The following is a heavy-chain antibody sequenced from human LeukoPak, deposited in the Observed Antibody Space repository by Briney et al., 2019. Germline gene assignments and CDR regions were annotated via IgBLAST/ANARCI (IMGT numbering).Heavy chain of an antibody. CDR3: ARDREDYKGYSYGSGNDY. CDR2: INPSGGST. V-gene: IGHV1-46*01. CDR1: GYTFTSYY. Sequence: ASVKVSCKASGYTFTSYYMHWVRQAPGQGLEWMGIINPSGGSTSYAQKFQGRVTMTRDTSTSTVYMELSSLRSEDTAVYYCARDREDYKGYSYGSGNDYWGQRTLVTVSS. J-gene: IGHJ4*02. D-gene: IGHD5-18*01.